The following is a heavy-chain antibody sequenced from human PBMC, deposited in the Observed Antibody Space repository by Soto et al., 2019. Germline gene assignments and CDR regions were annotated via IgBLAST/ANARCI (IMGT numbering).Heavy chain of an antibody. Sequence: EVQLVESGGGLVQPGGSLRLSCAASGFTFSDYEMVWVRQAPGKGLEWVSYISSGGSTIYYADPVKGRFTISRDNAKNSLYLQTNGLRAEDTAVYYCAREGGCSSTRCSNGLDIWGRGTMVTVSS. V-gene: IGHV3-48*03. J-gene: IGHJ3*02. D-gene: IGHD2-2*01. CDR1: GFTFSDYE. CDR3: AREGGCSSTRCSNGLDI. CDR2: ISSGGSTI.